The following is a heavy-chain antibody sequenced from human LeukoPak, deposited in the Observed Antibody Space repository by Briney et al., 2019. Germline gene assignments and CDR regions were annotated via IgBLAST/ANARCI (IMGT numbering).Heavy chain of an antibody. J-gene: IGHJ4*02. V-gene: IGHV5-51*01. CDR3: ARVGYCSSTSCYGDPNVDY. CDR2: IYPGDSDT. Sequence: GESLKISCKGSGYSFTSYWIGWVRQMPGKGLEWMGIIYPGDSDTRYSPSFQGQVTISADKSISTAYLQWSSLKASDTAMYYCARVGYCSSTSCYGDPNVDYWGQGTLVTVSS. CDR1: GYSFTSYW. D-gene: IGHD2-2*01.